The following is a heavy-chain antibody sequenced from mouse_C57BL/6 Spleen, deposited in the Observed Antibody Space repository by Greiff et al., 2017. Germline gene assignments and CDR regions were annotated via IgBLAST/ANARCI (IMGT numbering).Heavy chain of an antibody. V-gene: IGHV1-15*01. CDR1: GYTFTDYE. CDR3: TRPYYGNYGSYFDY. Sequence: VQLQQSGAELVRPGASVTLSCKASGYTFTDYEMHWVKQTPVHGLEWIGAIDPETGGTAYNQKFKGKAILTADKSSSTAYMELRSLTSEDSAVYYCTRPYYGNYGSYFDYWGQGTTLTVSS. D-gene: IGHD2-10*01. J-gene: IGHJ2*01. CDR2: IDPETGGT.